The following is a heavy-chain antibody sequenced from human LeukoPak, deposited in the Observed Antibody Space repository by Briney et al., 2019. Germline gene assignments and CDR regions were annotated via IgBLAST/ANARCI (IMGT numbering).Heavy chain of an antibody. CDR2: INNNGGST. CDR1: GSTFSTYA. V-gene: IGHV3-23*01. D-gene: IGHD3-10*01. J-gene: IGHJ4*02. Sequence: GGSLRLSCAASGSTFSTYAMSWVRQAPGKGLEWVSTINNNGGSTYYADSVKGRFTISRDNSKNTLYLQMNSLRAEDTAVYYSAIKAKGDYWGQGTLVTVSS. CDR3: AIKAKGDY.